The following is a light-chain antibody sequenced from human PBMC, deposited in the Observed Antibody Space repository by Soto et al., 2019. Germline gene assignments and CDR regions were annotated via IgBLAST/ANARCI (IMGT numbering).Light chain of an antibody. CDR1: QSVSSN. V-gene: IGKV3-15*01. Sequence: EIVMTQSPATLSVSPGERATISCRASQSVSSNLAWYQQKPGQAPRLLIYGASTRATGIPARFSGSGSGTEFTLTISRLQSEDFAVYYCQQYNNWPFTFGPGTKVDIK. CDR2: GAS. CDR3: QQYNNWPFT. J-gene: IGKJ3*01.